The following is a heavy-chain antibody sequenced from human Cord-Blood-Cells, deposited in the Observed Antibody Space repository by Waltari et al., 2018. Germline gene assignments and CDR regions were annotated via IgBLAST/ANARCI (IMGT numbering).Heavy chain of an antibody. J-gene: IGHJ2*01. CDR3: ARDLVPYPYWYFDL. Sequence: QVQLVQSGAEVKKPGASVKVSCKASGYTFTSYALHWVRQAPGQRLEWLGWINAGNGNTKYVQKFQGRVTITRDTSASTADMELSSRRSEDTAVYYCARDLVPYPYWYFDLWGRGTLVTVSS. CDR1: GYTFTSYA. CDR2: INAGNGNT. V-gene: IGHV1-3*01. D-gene: IGHD2-2*01.